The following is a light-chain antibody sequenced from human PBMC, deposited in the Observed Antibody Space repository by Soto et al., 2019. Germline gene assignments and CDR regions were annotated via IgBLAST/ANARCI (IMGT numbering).Light chain of an antibody. CDR2: ATS. J-gene: IGKJ4*01. V-gene: IGKV1-39*01. CDR1: QSISTY. CDR3: QQSYSTPLT. Sequence: DIQMTQSRTPLSASVGDTVTISCRASQSISTYLSWYQQKPGKAPRLLIYATSTVQSGVPSRFSGSGSGTDFTLTISSLQPEDFATYYCQQSYSTPLTFGGGTKVDIK.